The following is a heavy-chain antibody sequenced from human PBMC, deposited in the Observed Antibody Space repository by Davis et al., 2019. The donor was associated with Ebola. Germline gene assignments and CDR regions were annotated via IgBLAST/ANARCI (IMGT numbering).Heavy chain of an antibody. Sequence: PGGSLRLSCAASGFTFSGSAMHWVRQASGKGLEWVGRIRSKANSYATAYAASVKGRFTISRDDSKNTAYLQMNSLKTEDTAVYYCTRQIVHYDILTGYYYYGMDVWGQGTTVTVSS. CDR1: GFTFSGSA. V-gene: IGHV3-73*01. CDR3: TRQIVHYDILTGYYYYGMDV. D-gene: IGHD3-9*01. J-gene: IGHJ6*02. CDR2: IRSKANSYAT.